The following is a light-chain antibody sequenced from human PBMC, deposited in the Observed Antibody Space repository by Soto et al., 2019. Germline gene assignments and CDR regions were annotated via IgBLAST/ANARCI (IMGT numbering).Light chain of an antibody. Sequence: DIQMTQSPSSLSASVGDRVTITCQASQDIRKNLNWYQQKPGKAPKLLIYGVSNLETGVPSRFSGSGSGTDFTLTITSLQPEDISTYYCQQYNDLITFGGGTKVEIK. V-gene: IGKV1-33*01. CDR2: GVS. CDR1: QDIRKN. CDR3: QQYNDLIT. J-gene: IGKJ4*01.